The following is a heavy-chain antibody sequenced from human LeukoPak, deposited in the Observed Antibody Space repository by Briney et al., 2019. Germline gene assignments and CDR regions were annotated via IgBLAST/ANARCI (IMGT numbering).Heavy chain of an antibody. CDR2: IIPILGIA. J-gene: IGHJ1*01. D-gene: IGHD4-23*01. CDR3: ARLAYGGNSVYFQH. CDR1: GGTFSSYA. Sequence: GASVKVSCKASGGTFSSYAISWVRQAPGQGLEWMGRIIPILGIANYAQKFQGRVTITADKSTSTAYMELSSLRSEDTAVYYCARLAYGGNSVYFQHWGQGTLSPSPQ. V-gene: IGHV1-69*04.